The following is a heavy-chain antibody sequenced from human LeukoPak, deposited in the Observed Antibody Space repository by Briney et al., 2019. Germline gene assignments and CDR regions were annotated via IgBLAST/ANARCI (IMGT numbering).Heavy chain of an antibody. CDR1: GGSISSSSYY. Sequence: SETLSLTCTVSGGSISSSSYYWGWIRQPPGKGLEWIGSIYYSGSTYYNPSLKSRVTMSVDTSKNQFSLKLSSVTAADTAVYYCARHVADSGWTFDYWGQGTLVIVSS. V-gene: IGHV4-39*01. CDR2: IYYSGST. J-gene: IGHJ4*02. CDR3: ARHVADSGWTFDY. D-gene: IGHD6-19*01.